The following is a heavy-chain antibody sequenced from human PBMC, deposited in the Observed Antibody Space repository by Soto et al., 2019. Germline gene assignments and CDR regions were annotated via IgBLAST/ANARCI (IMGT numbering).Heavy chain of an antibody. D-gene: IGHD3-10*01. J-gene: IGHJ4*02. Sequence: QVQLVQSRAEVKKPGSTVKVTCKAAGGTFSNYTISWVRQAPGQGLEWMGRIIPILGIANYAQKFQGRVTITADKSTSTAYMELSSLRSEDTAMNYCARDLRGDYWGQGALVTVSS. CDR1: GGTFSNYT. CDR2: IIPILGIA. CDR3: ARDLRGDY. V-gene: IGHV1-69*08.